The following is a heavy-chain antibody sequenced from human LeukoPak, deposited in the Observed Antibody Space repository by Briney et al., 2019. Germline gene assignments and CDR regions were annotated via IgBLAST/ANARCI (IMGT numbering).Heavy chain of an antibody. D-gene: IGHD3-9*01. V-gene: IGHV7-4-1*02. J-gene: IGHJ6*03. CDR1: GYTFTSYG. CDR3: ARGGASAYYDILTGYYYYYMDV. Sequence: ASVKVSCKASGYTFTSYGISWVRQAPGQGLEWMGWINTDTGNPTYAQGFTGRFVFSLDTSVSTAYLQISSLKAEDTAVYYCARGGASAYYDILTGYYYYYMDVWGKGTTVTVSS. CDR2: INTDTGNP.